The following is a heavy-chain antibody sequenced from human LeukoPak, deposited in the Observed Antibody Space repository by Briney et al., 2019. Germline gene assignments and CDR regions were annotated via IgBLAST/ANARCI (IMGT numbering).Heavy chain of an antibody. J-gene: IGHJ4*02. D-gene: IGHD6-19*01. CDR2: INPNSGGT. V-gene: IGHV1-2*02. CDR3: ATGSGWYGGY. Sequence: ASVKVSCKASGYTFTSYGISWVRQAPGQGLEWMGWINPNSGGTNYAQKFQGRVTMTRDTSISTAYMELSRLRSDDTAVYYCATGSGWYGGYWGQGTLVTVSS. CDR1: GYTFTSYG.